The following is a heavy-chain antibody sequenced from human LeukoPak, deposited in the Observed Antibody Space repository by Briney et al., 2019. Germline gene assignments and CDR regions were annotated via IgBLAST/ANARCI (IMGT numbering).Heavy chain of an antibody. CDR2: VSAANNP. Sequence: ASVKVSCKTSGYIFTPHHIHWMRQAPGQGLELMGWVSAANNPEYSQKFQGRVVITRDASATTSYLELNSLRSEDTAVYYCAMSVEMPPIPSFDYWGQGTLVTVSS. D-gene: IGHD5-24*01. CDR1: GYIFTPHH. V-gene: IGHV1-3*01. CDR3: AMSVEMPPIPSFDY. J-gene: IGHJ4*02.